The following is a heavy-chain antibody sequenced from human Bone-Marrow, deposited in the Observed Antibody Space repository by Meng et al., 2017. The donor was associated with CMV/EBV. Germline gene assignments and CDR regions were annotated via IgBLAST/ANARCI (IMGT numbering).Heavy chain of an antibody. Sequence: ASVKVSCKASGYTFTSYYMHWVRQAPGQGLEWMGIINPSGGSTSYAQKFQGRVTMTRDTSTSTVYMELSSLRSEDTAVYYCARDLKDIVVVPAAIIPPSDYYYGMDVWGQGTTVTSP. D-gene: IGHD2-2*02. CDR1: GYTFTSYY. CDR2: INPSGGST. V-gene: IGHV1-46*01. J-gene: IGHJ6*02. CDR3: ARDLKDIVVVPAAIIPPSDYYYGMDV.